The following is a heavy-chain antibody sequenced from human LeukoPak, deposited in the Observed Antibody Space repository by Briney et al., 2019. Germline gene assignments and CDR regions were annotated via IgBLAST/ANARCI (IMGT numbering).Heavy chain of an antibody. CDR1: GFTFSSFS. CDR2: ITSSSGYI. J-gene: IGHJ3*02. D-gene: IGHD3-22*01. CDR3: ARDQYYYDSSGYYEDDAFDI. V-gene: IGHV3-21*01. Sequence: GGSLRLSCAASGFTFSSFSMNWVRQAPGKGLEWVSSITSSSGYIYYADSVKGRFTISRDNAKNSLYLQMNSLRAEDTAVYYCARDQYYYDSSGYYEDDAFDIWGQGTMVTVSS.